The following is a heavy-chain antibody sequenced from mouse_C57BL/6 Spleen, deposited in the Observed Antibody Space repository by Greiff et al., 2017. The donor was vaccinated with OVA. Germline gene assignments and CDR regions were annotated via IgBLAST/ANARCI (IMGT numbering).Heavy chain of an antibody. V-gene: IGHV1-52*01. CDR2: IDPSDSET. CDR3: ARRENYGNPYWYFDV. Sequence: QVQLQQPGAELVRPGSSVKLSCKASGYTFTSYWMHWVKQRPIQGLEWIGNIDPSDSETHYNQKFKDKATLTVDKSSSTAYMQLSSLTSEDSAVYYCARRENYGNPYWYFDVWGTGTTVTVSS. J-gene: IGHJ1*03. D-gene: IGHD2-1*01. CDR1: GYTFTSYW.